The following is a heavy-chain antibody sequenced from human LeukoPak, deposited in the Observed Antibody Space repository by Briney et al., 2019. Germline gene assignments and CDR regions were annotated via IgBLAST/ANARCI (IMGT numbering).Heavy chain of an antibody. CDR1: GFTFSSYA. D-gene: IGHD6-13*01. Sequence: GGSLRLSCAASGFTFSSYAMSWVRQAPGKGLEWVSAISGSGGSTYYADSVKDRFTISRDNSKNTLYLQMNSLRAEDTAVYYCAKAPVPGIAAAGTNYWGQGTLVTVSS. V-gene: IGHV3-23*01. CDR2: ISGSGGST. CDR3: AKAPVPGIAAAGTNY. J-gene: IGHJ4*02.